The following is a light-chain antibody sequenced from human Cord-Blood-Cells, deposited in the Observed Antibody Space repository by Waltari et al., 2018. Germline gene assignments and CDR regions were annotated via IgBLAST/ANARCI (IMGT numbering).Light chain of an antibody. J-gene: IGLJ1*01. V-gene: IGLV2-14*01. CDR3: SSYTSSSTYV. CDR2: DVS. CDR1: SSDVGGYNY. Sequence: QSALTQPASVSGSPGQSITISCTGTSSDVGGYNYFSWYQQHPGKAPKLMIYDVSNRPSGVSNRFSGSKSGNTASLTISGLQAEDEADYYCSSYTSSSTYVFGTGTKATVL.